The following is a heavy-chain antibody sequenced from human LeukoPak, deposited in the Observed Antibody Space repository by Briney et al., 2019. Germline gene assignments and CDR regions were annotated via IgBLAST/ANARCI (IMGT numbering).Heavy chain of an antibody. CDR1: GGSISGYY. J-gene: IGHJ6*02. Sequence: SETLSLTCTVSGGSISGYYWSWIRQPAGKGLEWIGRIYSSGTTNYNPSLKSRVTMSVDTSKSQFSLKLSSVTAADTAVYYCAREVYYYDSSHNYFHYYGMDVWGQGTTVTVSS. D-gene: IGHD3-22*01. CDR3: AREVYYYDSSHNYFHYYGMDV. V-gene: IGHV4-4*07. CDR2: IYSSGTT.